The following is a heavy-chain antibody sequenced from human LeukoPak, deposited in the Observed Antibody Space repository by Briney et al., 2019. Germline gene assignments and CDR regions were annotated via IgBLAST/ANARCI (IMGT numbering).Heavy chain of an antibody. CDR2: INHSGST. D-gene: IGHD3-3*01. Sequence: SETLSLTCAVYGGSFSGYYWSWIRQPPGKGLEWIGEINHSGSTNYNPSLKSRVTISVDTSKNQFSLRLSSVTAADTAVYYCAKGDYDFWSGYYDYYYGMDVWGQGTTVTVSS. CDR1: GGSFSGYY. V-gene: IGHV4-34*01. J-gene: IGHJ6*02. CDR3: AKGDYDFWSGYYDYYYGMDV.